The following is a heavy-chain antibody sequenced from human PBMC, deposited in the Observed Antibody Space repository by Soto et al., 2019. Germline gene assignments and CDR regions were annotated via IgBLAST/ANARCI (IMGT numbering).Heavy chain of an antibody. CDR3: ARDSTYDSSGYLPPYYYYYGMDV. D-gene: IGHD3-22*01. J-gene: IGHJ6*02. Sequence: PGGTLRLSCAASGFTFSSYGMHWVRQAPVKGLEGVAVIWYDGSNKFYGDYVKGRFTISRDNFKNTQYLQMNSLRAKDTAVYYCARDSTYDSSGYLPPYYYYYGMDVWGQGTTVTVSS. V-gene: IGHV3-33*01. CDR1: GFTFSSYG. CDR2: IWYDGSNK.